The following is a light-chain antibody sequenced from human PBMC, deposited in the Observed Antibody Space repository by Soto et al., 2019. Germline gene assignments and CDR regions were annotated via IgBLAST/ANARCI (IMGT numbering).Light chain of an antibody. CDR1: QSISRY. Sequence: IVLTQSPGTLSLSPGERTTLSCRASQSISRYFAWYQQEPGQGPRLLIYGASSRATGTPDRFSGSGSGTDFTLTINRLEREDFALYYCQQYGSSPPTFGQGTKVEIK. V-gene: IGKV3-20*01. CDR3: QQYGSSPPT. CDR2: GAS. J-gene: IGKJ1*01.